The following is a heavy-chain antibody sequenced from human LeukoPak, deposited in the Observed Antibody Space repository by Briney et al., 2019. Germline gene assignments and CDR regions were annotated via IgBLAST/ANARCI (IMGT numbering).Heavy chain of an antibody. Sequence: GGSLRLSCAASGFTFSSYGMSWVRQAPGKGLEWVSGISGSGGSTYYADSVKGRLTISRDNSKNTLYLQMNSLRAEDTAVYYCAKAVSCSSTSCYRSYGMDVWGQGTTVTVSS. CDR1: GFTFSSYG. CDR3: AKAVSCSSTSCYRSYGMDV. CDR2: ISGSGGST. V-gene: IGHV3-23*01. D-gene: IGHD2-2*02. J-gene: IGHJ6*02.